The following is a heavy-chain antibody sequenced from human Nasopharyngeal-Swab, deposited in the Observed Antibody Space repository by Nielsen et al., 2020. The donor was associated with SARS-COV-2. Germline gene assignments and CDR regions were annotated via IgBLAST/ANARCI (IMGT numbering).Heavy chain of an antibody. D-gene: IGHD5-12*01. J-gene: IGHJ6*03. V-gene: IGHV1-69*13. CDR1: GGTFSSYA. CDR2: IVPIFGTA. CDR3: ARNPIVATITGYYYYYMDV. Sequence: SVKVSCKASGGTFSSYAISWVRQAPGQGLEWMGGIVPIFGTANYAQKFQGRVTITADESTSTAYMELSSLRSEDTAVYYCARNPIVATITGYYYYYMDVWGKGTTVTVSS.